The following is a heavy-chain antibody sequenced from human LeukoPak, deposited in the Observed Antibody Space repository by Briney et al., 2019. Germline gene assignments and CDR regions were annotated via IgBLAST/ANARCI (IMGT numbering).Heavy chain of an antibody. D-gene: IGHD3-22*01. CDR3: ARFGTPKTYYYDSHLSHDAFDI. CDR1: GGSISSYY. CDR2: IYTSGST. Sequence: PSETLSLTRTVSGGSISSYYWSWIRQPAGKGLEWIGRIYTSGSTNYNPSLKSRVTMSVDTSKNQFSLKLSSVTAADTAVYYCARFGTPKTYYYDSHLSHDAFDIWGQGTMVTVSS. V-gene: IGHV4-4*07. J-gene: IGHJ3*02.